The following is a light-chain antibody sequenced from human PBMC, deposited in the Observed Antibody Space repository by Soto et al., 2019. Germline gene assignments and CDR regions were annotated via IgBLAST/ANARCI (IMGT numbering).Light chain of an antibody. CDR2: GAS. J-gene: IGKJ1*01. CDR1: QSVRSSH. Sequence: EIVLTHSPGTLSLSPGERATLSCRTSQSVRSSHLAWYQQKSGQAPRLLIYGASSRATGIPDRFSGSGSGTDFTLTISRLEPEDFAVYYCQQYGSSGTFGQGTKVDIK. V-gene: IGKV3-20*01. CDR3: QQYGSSGT.